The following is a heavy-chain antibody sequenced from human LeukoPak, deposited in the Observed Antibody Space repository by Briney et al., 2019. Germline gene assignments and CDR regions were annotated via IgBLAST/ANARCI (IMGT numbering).Heavy chain of an antibody. J-gene: IGHJ4*02. D-gene: IGHD2-8*01. Sequence: PGGSLRLSCAASGFTFSSYSMSWVRQAPGKGLEWVSAISGSDGSTYYADSVKGRFTISRDNSTNTMYLQMSSLRAEDTAVYYCAKDLSPGVYWGQGTLVTVSS. CDR2: ISGSDGST. CDR3: AKDLSPGVY. CDR1: GFTFSSYS. V-gene: IGHV3-23*01.